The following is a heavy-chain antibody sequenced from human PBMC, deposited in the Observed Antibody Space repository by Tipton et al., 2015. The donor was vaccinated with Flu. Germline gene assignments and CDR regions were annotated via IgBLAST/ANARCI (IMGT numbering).Heavy chain of an antibody. D-gene: IGHD3-16*01. CDR2: IYYSGST. J-gene: IGHJ3*02. CDR3: ARGGGLGPGAFDI. V-gene: IGHV4-59*07. CDR1: GGSISSYY. Sequence: TLSLTCTVSGGSISSYYWSWIRQPPGKGLEWIGYIYYSGSTNYNPSLKSRVTITVDTSKNQFTLKLSSVTAADTAVYYCARGGGLGPGAFDIWGQGTMATVSS.